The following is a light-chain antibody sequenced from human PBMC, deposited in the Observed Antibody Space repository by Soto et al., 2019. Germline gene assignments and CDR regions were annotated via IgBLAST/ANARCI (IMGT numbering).Light chain of an antibody. Sequence: EIMLTQSPATLSLSPGERATLSCRASQSVSSFVAWYQQKPGQAPRLLIYDASIRAIGIPARFSGSGSGTGFTLTISSLEPEDFAVYYCQQRSNWPLTFGGGTKVEIK. J-gene: IGKJ4*01. CDR1: QSVSSF. V-gene: IGKV3-11*01. CDR3: QQRSNWPLT. CDR2: DAS.